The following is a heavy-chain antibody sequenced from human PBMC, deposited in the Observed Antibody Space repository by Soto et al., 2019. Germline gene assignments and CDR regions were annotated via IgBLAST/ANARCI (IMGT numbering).Heavy chain of an antibody. Sequence: QVQLQESGPGLVKPSGTLSLTCAVSGGSISSSNWWSWVRQPPGKGLEWIGEIYHSGSTNYNPSLASRVTTTVDKSKNRFSLKRSSVTAADAAVYYCARAPRLVATPYYFDYWGQGTLVTVSS. D-gene: IGHD5-12*01. CDR3: ARAPRLVATPYYFDY. J-gene: IGHJ4*02. CDR1: GGSISSSNW. CDR2: IYHSGST. V-gene: IGHV4-4*02.